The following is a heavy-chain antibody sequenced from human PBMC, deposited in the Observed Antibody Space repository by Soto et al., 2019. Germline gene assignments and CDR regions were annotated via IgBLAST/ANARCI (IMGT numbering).Heavy chain of an antibody. CDR3: ARGHYSSGWPIDH. J-gene: IGHJ4*02. D-gene: IGHD6-19*01. V-gene: IGHV4-59*01. Sequence: SETLSLTCTVSGDSFSDYYWNWIRQVPGKGLEWIGFVFHSATTSYNPSLKTRVAISDDTSKKQFSLRLTSVTAADTAIYYCARGHYSSGWPIDHWGQGILVTVS. CDR2: VFHSATT. CDR1: GDSFSDYY.